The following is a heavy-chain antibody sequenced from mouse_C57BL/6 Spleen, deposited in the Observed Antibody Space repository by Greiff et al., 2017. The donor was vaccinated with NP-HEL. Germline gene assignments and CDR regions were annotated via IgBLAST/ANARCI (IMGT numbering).Heavy chain of an antibody. D-gene: IGHD4-1*01. V-gene: IGHV5-17*01. J-gene: IGHJ2*01. CDR3: ARQTDWDGYYLDY. CDR1: GFTFSDYG. CDR2: ISSGSSTI. Sequence: EVKLVESGGGLVKPGGSLKLSCAASGFTFSDYGMHWVRQAPEKGLEWVAYISSGSSTIYYVDTVKGRFTISRDNAKNTLFLQMTSLRSEDTAMYYCARQTDWDGYYLDYWGQGTTLTVSS.